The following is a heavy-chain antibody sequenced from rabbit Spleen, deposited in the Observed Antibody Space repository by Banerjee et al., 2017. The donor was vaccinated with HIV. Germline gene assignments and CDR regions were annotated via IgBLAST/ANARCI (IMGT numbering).Heavy chain of an antibody. CDR2: IDPIFTTT. CDR1: GFSFIAGYY. V-gene: IGHV1S40*01. Sequence: QSLEESGGDLVKPGASLTLTCTASGFSFIAGYYMCWVRQAPGKGLEWIGYIDPIFTTTHYASWVNGRFTISRDIDQNTLYLQLNSLTAADTATYFCVRDQARMLDLWGPGTLVTVS. J-gene: IGHJ6*01. D-gene: IGHD6-1*01. CDR3: VRDQARMLDL.